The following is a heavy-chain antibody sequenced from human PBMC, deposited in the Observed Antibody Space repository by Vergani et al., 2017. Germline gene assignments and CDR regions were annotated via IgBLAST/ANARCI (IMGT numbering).Heavy chain of an antibody. CDR1: GGTFSTYA. Sequence: QVQLVQSGAEVKKPGSSVKVSCKASGGTFSTYAISWVRQAPGQGLEWMGGIIPILGTANYAQNFQGRVTMTADESTSTAYMERSSLRSEETAVYYCARSGKSITIFGVVTLSFDYWGQGTLVTGSS. J-gene: IGHJ4*02. CDR2: IIPILGTA. D-gene: IGHD3-3*01. CDR3: ARSGKSITIFGVVTLSFDY. V-gene: IGHV1-69*01.